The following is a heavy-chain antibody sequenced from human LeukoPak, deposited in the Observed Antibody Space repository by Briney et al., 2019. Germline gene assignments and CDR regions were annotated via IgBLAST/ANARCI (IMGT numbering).Heavy chain of an antibody. CDR1: GFTLSSYR. J-gene: IGHJ4*02. V-gene: IGHV3-23*01. D-gene: IGHD6-25*01. CDR2: ISGSGGST. Sequence: GGSLRLSCEVYGFTLSSYRMNWVRQAPGKGLEWVSAISGSGGSTYYADSVKGRFTISRDNSKNTLYLQMNSLRAEDTAVYYCNLLVGSGRDYWGQGTLVTVSS. CDR3: NLLVGSGRDY.